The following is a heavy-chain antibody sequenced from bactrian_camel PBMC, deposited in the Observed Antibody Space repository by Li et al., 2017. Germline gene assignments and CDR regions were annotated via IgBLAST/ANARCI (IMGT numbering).Heavy chain of an antibody. D-gene: IGHD7*01. V-gene: IGHV3S53*01. CDR3: AAVSCPRGVVVAAADQYGY. J-gene: IGHJ4*01. Sequence: SGGGSVRAGGSLRLSCAVSGYDALYLCMGWFRQAPGKEREGVAVINRRGTIRYADFVTGRFTISQGKAKSIVYLQMNSLQPEDTGVYSCAAVSCPRGVVVAAADQYGYWGQGTQVTVS. CDR2: INRRGTI. CDR1: GYDALYLC.